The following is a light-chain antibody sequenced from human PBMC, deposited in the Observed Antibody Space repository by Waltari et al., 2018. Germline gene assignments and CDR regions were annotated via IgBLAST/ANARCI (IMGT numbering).Light chain of an antibody. CDR3: QQYDNLPLT. Sequence: DIRLYQSPSSLSASVGDKVTITCQARQDIGTYVHWYQQRTGEAPKLLIYDASHLDTGVPTRFSGGGSGTHFTFTINDPQPEDFATYYCQQYDNLPLTFGQGTRVEIK. CDR1: QDIGTY. V-gene: IGKV1-33*01. CDR2: DAS. J-gene: IGKJ1*01.